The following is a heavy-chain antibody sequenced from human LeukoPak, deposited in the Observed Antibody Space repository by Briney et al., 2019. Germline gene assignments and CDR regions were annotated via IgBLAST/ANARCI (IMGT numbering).Heavy chain of an antibody. J-gene: IGHJ4*02. D-gene: IGHD1-26*01. CDR2: IYYSGST. CDR3: ARGRSYGDYFDY. V-gene: IGHV4-30-4*01. CDR1: GGSISSGDYY. Sequence: SETLSLTCTVSGGSISSGDYYWSWIRQPPGKGLEWIGYIYYSGSTYYNPSLKSRVTISVDTSKNQFSLKLSSVTAADTAVYHCARGRSYGDYFDYWGQGTLVTVSS.